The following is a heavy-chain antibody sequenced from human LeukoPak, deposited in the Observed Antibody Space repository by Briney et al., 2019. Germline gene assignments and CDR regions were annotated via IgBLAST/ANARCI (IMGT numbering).Heavy chain of an antibody. J-gene: IGHJ4*02. D-gene: IGHD5-12*01. CDR3: ARDPGYSFYFDY. CDR2: ISNSGSYI. Sequence: GGSLRLSCAASGFIFSSYSMNWVRQAPGKGLEWVSSISNSGSYIYYADSVKGRFTISRDNAKNSLYLPMNSLSAEDTALYFCARDPGYSFYFDYWGQGTLVTVSS. CDR1: GFIFSSYS. V-gene: IGHV3-21*06.